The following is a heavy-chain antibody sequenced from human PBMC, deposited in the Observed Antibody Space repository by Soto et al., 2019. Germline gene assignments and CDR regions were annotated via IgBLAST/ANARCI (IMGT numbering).Heavy chain of an antibody. V-gene: IGHV1-18*01. CDR3: ARVNSGRIPRPYYHYMDV. Sequence: ASVKVSCKASGYTFTSYGISWVRQAPGQGLEWMGWISAYNGNTNYAQKFQGRVTMTRNTSISTAYMELSSLRSEDTAVYYCARVNSGRIPRPYYHYMDVWGKGTTVTVSS. J-gene: IGHJ6*03. D-gene: IGHD7-27*01. CDR1: GYTFTSYG. CDR2: ISAYNGNT.